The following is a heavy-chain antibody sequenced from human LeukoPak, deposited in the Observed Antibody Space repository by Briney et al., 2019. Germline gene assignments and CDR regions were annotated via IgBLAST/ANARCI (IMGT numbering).Heavy chain of an antibody. V-gene: IGHV4-59*08. J-gene: IGHJ4*02. CDR1: GGSISSYY. CDR2: IYYSGST. D-gene: IGHD3-22*01. Sequence: SETLSLTCTGSGGSISSYYWIWIRQPPGKGLEWIGYIYYSGSTNYNPSLKSRVTISVDTSKNQFSLKLSSVTAEDTAVYYCARYYYDSSGYSFDYWGQGTLVTVSS. CDR3: ARYYYDSSGYSFDY.